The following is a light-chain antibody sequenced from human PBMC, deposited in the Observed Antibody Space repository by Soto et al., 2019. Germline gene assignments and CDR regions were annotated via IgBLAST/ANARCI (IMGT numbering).Light chain of an antibody. J-gene: IGLJ2*01. CDR1: SSDVGGYNY. V-gene: IGLV2-14*01. CDR2: EVS. Sequence: QSALTQPASVSGSPGQSITISCTGTSSDVGGYNYVSWYQQHPGKAPKLMLYEVSNRPSGVSNRFSGSKSGNTASLTISGLQADDEAHYYCISYTSSRTHVVFGGGTKLTVL. CDR3: ISYTSSRTHVV.